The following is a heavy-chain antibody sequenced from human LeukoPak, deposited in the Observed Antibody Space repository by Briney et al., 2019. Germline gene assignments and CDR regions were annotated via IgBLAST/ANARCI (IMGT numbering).Heavy chain of an antibody. CDR1: GYTFTGYY. J-gene: IGHJ6*03. V-gene: IGHV1-2*06. CDR2: INPNSGGT. D-gene: IGHD3-22*01. CDR3: ARATRHHTDYYDSSGYYQPRYYYYMDV. Sequence: ASVKVSCKASGYTFTGYYMHWVRQAPGQGLEWMGRINPNSGGTNYAQKFQGRVTMTRDTSISTAYMELSRLRSDDTAVYYCARATRHHTDYYDSSGYYQPRYYYYMDVWGKGTTVTVSS.